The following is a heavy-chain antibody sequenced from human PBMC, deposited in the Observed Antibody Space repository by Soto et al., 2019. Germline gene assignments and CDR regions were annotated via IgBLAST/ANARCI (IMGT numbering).Heavy chain of an antibody. CDR1: GYSFTGYW. CDR2: IYPGDSDT. J-gene: IGHJ6*02. CDR3: AASIFYYGMDV. Sequence: GESLKISCTGSGYSFTGYWIGWVRQMPGKGLEWMGIIYPGDSDTKYNLSFQGQVTISADKSITTTYLQWSSLKASDTAIYYCAASIFYYGMDVWGQGTTVTVSS. V-gene: IGHV5-51*01.